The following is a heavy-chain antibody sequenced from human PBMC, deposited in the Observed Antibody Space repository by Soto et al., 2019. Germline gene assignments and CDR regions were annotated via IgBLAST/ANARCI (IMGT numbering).Heavy chain of an antibody. D-gene: IGHD3-3*01. J-gene: IGHJ6*02. CDR3: AKDQYYDFWSGYYLYYYYGMDV. CDR2: ISYDGSNK. V-gene: IGHV3-30*18. CDR1: GFTFSSYG. Sequence: PGGSLRLSCAASGFTFSSYGMHWVRQAPGKGLEWVAVISYDGSNKYYADSVKGRFTISRDNSKNTLYLQMNSLRAEDTAVYYCAKDQYYDFWSGYYLYYYYGMDVWGQGTTVTVSS.